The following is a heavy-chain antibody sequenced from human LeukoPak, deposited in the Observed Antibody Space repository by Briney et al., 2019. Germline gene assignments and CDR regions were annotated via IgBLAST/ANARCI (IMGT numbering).Heavy chain of an antibody. CDR3: ARDTSWVTMIRGVKDY. Sequence: GGPLRLSCAASGFTFSDYYMSWIRQAPGKGLEWVSSISHTGRTIYYADSVEGRFTISRDNAKNSLFLLMNSLRAEDTAVYYCARDTSWVTMIRGVKDYWGQGTLVTVSS. J-gene: IGHJ4*02. D-gene: IGHD3-10*01. CDR2: ISHTGRTI. V-gene: IGHV3-11*01. CDR1: GFTFSDYY.